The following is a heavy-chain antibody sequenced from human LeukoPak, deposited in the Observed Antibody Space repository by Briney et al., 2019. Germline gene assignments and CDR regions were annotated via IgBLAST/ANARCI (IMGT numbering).Heavy chain of an antibody. V-gene: IGHV3-23*01. CDR3: AKAEGYDILTGLDY. CDR2: IGASGGST. D-gene: IGHD3-9*01. Sequence: GGSLRLSCAASGFTFSNDWMSWVRQAPGKGLEWVSGIGASGGSTYYADSVKGRFTISRDNSKNTLNLQMNSLRTEDTAVYYCAKAEGYDILTGLDYWGQGTLVTVSS. CDR1: GFTFSNDW. J-gene: IGHJ4*02.